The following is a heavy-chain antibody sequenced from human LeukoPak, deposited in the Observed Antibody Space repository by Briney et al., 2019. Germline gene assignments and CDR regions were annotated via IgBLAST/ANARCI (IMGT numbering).Heavy chain of an antibody. J-gene: IGHJ4*02. V-gene: IGHV1-2*02. CDR2: INPNNGDT. CDR3: AREGGYDILTGYQDY. D-gene: IGHD3-9*01. CDR1: GYIFTTYF. Sequence: GASVKVSCKASGYIFTTYFIHWVRQAPGQGLEWMGWINPNNGDTNYVQKFQGRVTMTRDTSISTAYVELTRLRPDDTAVYYCAREGGYDILTGYQDYWGQGTLVTVSS.